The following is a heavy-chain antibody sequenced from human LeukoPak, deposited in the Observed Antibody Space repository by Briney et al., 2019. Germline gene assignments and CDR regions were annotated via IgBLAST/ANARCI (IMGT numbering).Heavy chain of an antibody. Sequence: GGSLRLSCAASGFTFSSYGMHWVRQAPGKGLEWVAVIWYDGSNKYYADSVKGRFTISRDNSKNTLYLQMNSLRAEDTAVYYCAREEQQLPTNWFDPWGQGTLVTVSS. D-gene: IGHD6-13*01. CDR2: IWYDGSNK. J-gene: IGHJ5*02. CDR3: AREEQQLPTNWFDP. CDR1: GFTFSSYG. V-gene: IGHV3-33*01.